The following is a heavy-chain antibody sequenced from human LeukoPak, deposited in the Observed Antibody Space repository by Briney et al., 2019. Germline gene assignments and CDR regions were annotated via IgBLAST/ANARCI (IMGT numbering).Heavy chain of an antibody. V-gene: IGHV3-23*01. CDR1: GFTFSTYA. CDR2: ISGSGGST. D-gene: IGHD2-15*01. CDR3: ARSYKGYSGGAKNNLFDP. Sequence: PGGSLRLSCAASGFTFSTYAMTWVRQAPGKGLEWVSAISGSGGSTYYADSVKGRFTISRDNSKNTLYLQMNSLRAEDTAVYYCARSYKGYSGGAKNNLFDPWGQGTLVTVSS. J-gene: IGHJ5*02.